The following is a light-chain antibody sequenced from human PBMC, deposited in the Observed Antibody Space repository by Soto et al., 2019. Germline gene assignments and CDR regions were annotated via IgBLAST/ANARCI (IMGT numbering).Light chain of an antibody. CDR1: QSVTSSY. CDR2: GAS. V-gene: IGKV3-20*01. J-gene: IGKJ1*01. Sequence: EIVLTQSPGTVSLSPGERATLSCRASQSVTSSYLVWYQQKPGQAPRLLIYGASTRATGIPDRFSGSGSGTEFTRTISRLEPEDFAVSYCQQYGRSTETFGQGTKVDIK. CDR3: QQYGRSTET.